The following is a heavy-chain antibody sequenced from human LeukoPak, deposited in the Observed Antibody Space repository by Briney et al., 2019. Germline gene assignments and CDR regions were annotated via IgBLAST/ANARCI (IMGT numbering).Heavy chain of an antibody. CDR3: ARDAKRFYAANWFDP. J-gene: IGHJ5*02. V-gene: IGHV4-30-2*01. D-gene: IGHD2/OR15-2a*01. Sequence: SETLSLTCAVSGGSISSGGYSWSWIRQPPGKGLEWIGYIYHSGSTYYNPSLKSRVTISVDTSKNQFSLNLTSVTAADTAVYYCARDAKRFYAANWFDPWGQGTPVTVSS. CDR2: IYHSGST. CDR1: GGSISSGGYS.